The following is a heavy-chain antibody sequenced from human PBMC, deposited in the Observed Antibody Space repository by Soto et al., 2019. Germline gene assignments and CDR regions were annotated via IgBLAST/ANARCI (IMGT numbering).Heavy chain of an antibody. CDR2: IKQDGSEI. Sequence: PGGSLRLSCEASGFTFETTALSWVRQAPGKGLEWVANIKQDGSEIYYADSVKGRFTISRDNARNSLDLQMISLRAEDTAVYYCARLGNSGYGDFDYWGQGILVTVSS. V-gene: IGHV3-7*01. J-gene: IGHJ4*02. CDR3: ARLGNSGYGDFDY. CDR1: GFTFETTA. D-gene: IGHD5-12*01.